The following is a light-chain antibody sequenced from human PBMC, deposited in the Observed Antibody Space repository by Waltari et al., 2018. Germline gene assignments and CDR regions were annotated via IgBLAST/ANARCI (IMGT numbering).Light chain of an antibody. CDR2: AAS. CDR1: QSVTSK. CDR3: QQYNNWPPSIT. J-gene: IGKJ5*01. V-gene: IGKV3-15*01. Sequence: EIVMTQSPASLSASQGETATLSCRASQSVTSKLAWYQQKPGQSPSLLIYAASTRATGIPARCSGGSSGTEFTLTISSLLSEDFAVYYCQQYNNWPPSITFGQGTRLEIK.